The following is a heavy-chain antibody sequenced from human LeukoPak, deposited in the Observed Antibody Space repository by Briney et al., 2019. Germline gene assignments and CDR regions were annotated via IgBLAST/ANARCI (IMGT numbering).Heavy chain of an antibody. D-gene: IGHD4-17*01. CDR1: GGTFSSYA. Sequence: SVKVSCKASGGTFSSYAISWVRQAPGQGLEWMGGIIPIFGTANYAQKFQGRVTITADESTSTAYMELSSLRSEDTAVYYCARGAPTLARALDHWGQGTLVTVSS. CDR3: ARGAPTLARALDH. J-gene: IGHJ4*02. CDR2: IIPIFGTA. V-gene: IGHV1-69*13.